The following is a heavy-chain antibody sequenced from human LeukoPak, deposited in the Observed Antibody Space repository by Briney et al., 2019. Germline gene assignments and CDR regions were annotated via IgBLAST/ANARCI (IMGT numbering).Heavy chain of an antibody. J-gene: IGHJ4*02. Sequence: SETLSLTCTVSGGSISSSSYYWGWIRQPPGKGLEWIGSIYYGGSTYYNPSLKSRVTISVDTSKNQFSLKLSSVTAADTAVYYRASLGYYYDSSSDYWGQGTLVTVSS. CDR3: ASLGYYYDSSSDY. CDR2: IYYGGST. D-gene: IGHD3-22*01. CDR1: GGSISSSSYY. V-gene: IGHV4-39*01.